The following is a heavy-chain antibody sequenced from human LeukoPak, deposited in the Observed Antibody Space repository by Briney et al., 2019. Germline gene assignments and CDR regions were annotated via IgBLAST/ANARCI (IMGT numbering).Heavy chain of an antibody. CDR2: IWYDASGQ. CDR1: GFSFSTYG. D-gene: IGHD3-22*01. V-gene: IGHV3-33*01. CDR3: ARDSLYDDNGYYHYFDY. Sequence: PGGSLRLSCAASGFSFSTYGMHWVRQAPGKGLEWVAMIWYDASGQHYADSVKGRFTISRDTSKNTLYLQTNSLRAEDTAVYFCARDSLYDDNGYYHYFDYWGQGTLVTVSS. J-gene: IGHJ4*02.